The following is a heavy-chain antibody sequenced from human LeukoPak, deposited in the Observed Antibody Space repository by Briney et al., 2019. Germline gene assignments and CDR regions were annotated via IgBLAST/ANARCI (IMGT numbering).Heavy chain of an antibody. Sequence: SETLSLTCTVSGGSISSYYWSWIRQPPGKGLEWIGYIYYSGSTNYNPSLKSRVTISVDTSKNQFSLKLSSVTAADTAVYYCARESYSSSWIDYWGQGTLVTVSS. V-gene: IGHV4-59*12. CDR1: GGSISSYY. D-gene: IGHD6-13*01. CDR2: IYYSGST. J-gene: IGHJ4*02. CDR3: ARESYSSSWIDY.